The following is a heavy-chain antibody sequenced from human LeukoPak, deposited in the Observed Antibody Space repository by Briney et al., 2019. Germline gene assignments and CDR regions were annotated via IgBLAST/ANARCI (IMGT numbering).Heavy chain of an antibody. CDR3: ARAYYYDSSGYYLAFVI. J-gene: IGHJ3*02. Sequence: GASVKVSCKASGGTFTSYAISWVRQAPGQGLEWMGGIIPIFGAANYAQKFQGRVTITSDEYTSTAYMELSSLRSEDTAVYYCARAYYYDSSGYYLAFVICGQGTMVTVSS. CDR1: GGTFTSYA. V-gene: IGHV1-69*13. D-gene: IGHD3-22*01. CDR2: IIPIFGAA.